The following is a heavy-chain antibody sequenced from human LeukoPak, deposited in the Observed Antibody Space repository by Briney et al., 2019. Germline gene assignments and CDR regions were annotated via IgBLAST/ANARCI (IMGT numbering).Heavy chain of an antibody. D-gene: IGHD3-10*01. J-gene: IGHJ4*02. CDR3: ARGLTEDYYGSGSYQVTRFEYFDY. CDR1: GGTFSSYA. Sequence: SVKVSCKASGGTFSSYAISWVRQAPGQGLECMGGIIPIFGTANYAQKFQGRVTITADESTSTAYMELSSLRSEDTAVYYCARGLTEDYYGSGSYQVTRFEYFDYWGQGTLVTVSS. V-gene: IGHV1-69*13. CDR2: IIPIFGTA.